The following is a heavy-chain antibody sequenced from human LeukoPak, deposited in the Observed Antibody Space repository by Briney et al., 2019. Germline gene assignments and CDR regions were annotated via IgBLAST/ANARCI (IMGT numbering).Heavy chain of an antibody. V-gene: IGHV3-13*01. Sequence: GGSLRLSCAASGFTFSTYDMHWVRKVTGKGLEWVSAIGTGDDTYYLGSVKGRFTISRENAKNVLYLQMSSLRAEDTAVYYCAREIRETVVTRHYYYGIDVWGQGTTVTVSS. CDR2: IGTGDDT. CDR3: AREIRETVVTRHYYYGIDV. D-gene: IGHD2-15*01. CDR1: GFTFSTYD. J-gene: IGHJ6*02.